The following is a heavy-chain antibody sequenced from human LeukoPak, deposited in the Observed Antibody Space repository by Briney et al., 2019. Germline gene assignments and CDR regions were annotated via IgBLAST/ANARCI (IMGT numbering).Heavy chain of an antibody. V-gene: IGHV4-39*07. J-gene: IGHJ4*02. CDR3: ARAPHFFDTSGSRYYFDY. Sequence: SETLSLTCSVSGGSLRSTTYYWGWLRQPPGRGREWIGSIYYSGNTYNSPSLVSRVTISVDTSKNQFSLILRSVTAADTAVYYCARAPHFFDTSGSRYYFDYWGQGALVTVSS. D-gene: IGHD3-22*01. CDR2: IYYSGNT. CDR1: GGSLRSTTYY.